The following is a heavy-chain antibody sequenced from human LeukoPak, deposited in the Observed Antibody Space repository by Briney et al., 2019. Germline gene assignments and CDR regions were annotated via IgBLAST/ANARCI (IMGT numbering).Heavy chain of an antibody. CDR1: GYTFTGYY. CDR3: ARVLDYGDYSFDY. CDR2: INPNSGGT. Sequence: ASLKVSCKASGYTFTGYYMHWVRQAPGQGLEWIGGINPNSGGTNYAQKFQGWVTMTRDTSISTAYMELSRLRSDDTAVYYCARVLDYGDYSFDYWGQGTLVTVSS. D-gene: IGHD4-17*01. V-gene: IGHV1-2*04. J-gene: IGHJ4*02.